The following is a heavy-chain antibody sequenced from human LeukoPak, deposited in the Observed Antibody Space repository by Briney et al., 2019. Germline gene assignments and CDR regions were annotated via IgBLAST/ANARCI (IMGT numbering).Heavy chain of an antibody. D-gene: IGHD4-17*01. CDR3: AKVHGDYVSCFDY. CDR1: GFTFSSDA. J-gene: IGHJ4*01. Sequence: LRFSCAAAGFTFSSDAMSWGRQAPGGGVEWVSAISGSGGSTYYADSVKGRFTISRDNSKNTLYLQMNSLRAEDTAVYYCAKVHGDYVSCFDYWGQGTMVTVSS. CDR2: ISGSGGST. V-gene: IGHV3-23*01.